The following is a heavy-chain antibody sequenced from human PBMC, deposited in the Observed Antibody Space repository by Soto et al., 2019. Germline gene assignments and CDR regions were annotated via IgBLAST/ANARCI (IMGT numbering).Heavy chain of an antibody. CDR3: ARDQGSSGPYGMDV. V-gene: IGHV1-2*04. CDR2: INPNSGGT. Sequence: QVQLVQSGAEVKKPGASVKVSCKASGYTFTGYYIHWVRQAPGQGLEWMGWINPNSGGTNYAQKFQGWVTMTRDKSVSTAYMELSRLRSDDTAVYYCARDQGSSGPYGMDVWGQGTTVTVSS. J-gene: IGHJ6*02. CDR1: GYTFTGYY. D-gene: IGHD6-25*01.